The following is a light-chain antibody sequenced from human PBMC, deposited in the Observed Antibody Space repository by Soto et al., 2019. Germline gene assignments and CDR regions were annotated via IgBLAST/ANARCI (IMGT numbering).Light chain of an antibody. CDR3: LQYGSSPIT. J-gene: IGKJ5*01. Sequence: EIVLTQSPGTLSLSPGERATLSCRASQSVSSSYLAWYQQKPGQAPRLLIYGASSRATGIPDRFSGSGSGTDFTLTISRLEPEDFAVYYCLQYGSSPITFGQGKRLEIK. V-gene: IGKV3-20*01. CDR2: GAS. CDR1: QSVSSSY.